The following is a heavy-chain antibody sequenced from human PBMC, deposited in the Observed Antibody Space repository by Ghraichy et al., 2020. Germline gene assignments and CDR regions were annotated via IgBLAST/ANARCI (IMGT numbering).Heavy chain of an antibody. CDR3: AKVRAQLVRSYYYYYGMDV. J-gene: IGHJ6*02. Sequence: GSLRLSCSASGFTFSSYAMSWVRQAPGKGLEWVSTISMSGGSTYYADSVKGRFTISRDSSKNTLYLQMTSLRAEDTALYYCAKVRAQLVRSYYYYYGMDVWGQGTTVTVSS. V-gene: IGHV3-23*01. CDR2: ISMSGGST. CDR1: GFTFSSYA. D-gene: IGHD6-13*01.